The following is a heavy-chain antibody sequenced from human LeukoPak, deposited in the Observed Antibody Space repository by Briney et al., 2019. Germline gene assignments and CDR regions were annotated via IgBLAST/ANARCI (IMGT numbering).Heavy chain of an antibody. CDR3: ARGQGATVPQVGKNWFDP. CDR1: IDSFSNYH. J-gene: IGHJ5*02. CDR2: VNESGGT. V-gene: IGHV4-34*01. Sequence: SETLSLTCAVYIDSFSNYHWNWIRQTPAKGMEWIGEVNESGGTNISPSLRNRVILSVDTSKNQFSLKLISVTVADTAIYYCARGQGATVPQVGKNWFDPWGQGTRVTVSS. D-gene: IGHD1-26*01.